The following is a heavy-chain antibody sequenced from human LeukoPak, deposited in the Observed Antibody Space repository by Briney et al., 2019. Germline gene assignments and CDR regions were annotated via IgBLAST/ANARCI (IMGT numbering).Heavy chain of an antibody. CDR1: GFTFSSYW. Sequence: PGGSLRLSCAASGFTFSSYWMSWVRQAPGKGLEWVANIQQDGSEKYYVHSENGRFTISRDNAKNSLYLQMNSLRAEDTAVYYCAGHIVVVPAAPKPMDVWGKGTTVTVYS. J-gene: IGHJ6*03. CDR2: IQQDGSEK. D-gene: IGHD2-2*01. CDR3: AGHIVVVPAAPKPMDV. V-gene: IGHV3-7*01.